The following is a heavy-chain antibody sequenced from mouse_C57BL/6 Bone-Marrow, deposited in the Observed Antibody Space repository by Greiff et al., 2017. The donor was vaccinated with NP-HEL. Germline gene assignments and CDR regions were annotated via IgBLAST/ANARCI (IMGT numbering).Heavy chain of an antibody. J-gene: IGHJ4*01. CDR1: GFTFTDYY. D-gene: IGHD2-4*01. Sequence: EVKVVESGGGLVQPGGSLSLSCAASGFTFTDYYMSWVRQPPGQALEWLVFIRNKAYGYTTESSLSVKGRFTISREIPQSILYLQMNALRAEDSATYYCARSFYYDYADDPFYAMGYWGQGTSVTVSS. V-gene: IGHV7-3*01. CDR2: IRNKAYGYTT. CDR3: ARSFYYDYADDPFYAMGY.